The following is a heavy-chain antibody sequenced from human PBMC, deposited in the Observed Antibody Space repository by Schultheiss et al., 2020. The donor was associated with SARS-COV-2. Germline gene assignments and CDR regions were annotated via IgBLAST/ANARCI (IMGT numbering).Heavy chain of an antibody. V-gene: IGHV4-4*07. J-gene: IGHJ6*02. CDR2: IYTSGST. CDR1: GGSISSYY. Sequence: SETLSLTCTVSGGSISSYYWSWIRQPAGKGLEWIGRIYTSGSTNYNPSLKSRVTISVDTSKNQFSLKLSSVTAADTAVYYCAREIVVVVAAKAYYYGMDVWGQGTTVTVSS. D-gene: IGHD2-15*01. CDR3: AREIVVVVAAKAYYYGMDV.